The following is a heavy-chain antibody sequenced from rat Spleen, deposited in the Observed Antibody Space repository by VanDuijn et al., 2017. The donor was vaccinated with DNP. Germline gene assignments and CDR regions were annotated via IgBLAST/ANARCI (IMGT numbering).Heavy chain of an antibody. Sequence: EVQLVESGGGLVQPGRSLKLSCAASGFTFSDYNMAWVRQAPKKGLEWVSTISYDGSTTYYRDSVKGRFTISRDNAKNTLILQMDSLRSEDTATYYCATSGYGYDGYPFAYWGQGTLVTVSS. CDR2: ISYDGSTT. CDR3: ATSGYGYDGYPFAY. D-gene: IGHD1-12*03. CDR1: GFTFSDYN. V-gene: IGHV5S10*01. J-gene: IGHJ3*01.